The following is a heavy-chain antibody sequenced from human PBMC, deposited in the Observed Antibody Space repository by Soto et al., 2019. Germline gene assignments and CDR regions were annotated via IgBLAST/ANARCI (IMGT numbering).Heavy chain of an antibody. CDR3: ARERSAAGAGWFDP. J-gene: IGHJ5*02. D-gene: IGHD6-13*01. CDR2: INPSIGST. Sequence: ASVKVSCKASGYTFNTYNMYWVRQAPGQGLEWMGVINPSIGSTNYAQKFQGRVIMTRDTSTSTVYMELSSLRSEDTAVYYCARERSAAGAGWFDPWGQGTLVTVSS. V-gene: IGHV1-46*02. CDR1: GYTFNTYN.